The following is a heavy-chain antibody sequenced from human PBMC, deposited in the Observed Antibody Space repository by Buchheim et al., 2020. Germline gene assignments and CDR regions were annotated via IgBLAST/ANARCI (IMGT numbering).Heavy chain of an antibody. Sequence: QVQVVQSGAEVKNPGASVKCSCEASGYPFTSRNMHWVRQTPGQGLEWLGIITPGDGSTTYAQKFQGRVTMTSDTSTRTVDMEVSDLRIEDTAVYYCARDSTHWSFDYWGQGSL. J-gene: IGHJ4*02. CDR2: ITPGDGST. V-gene: IGHV1-46*01. D-gene: IGHD2-8*02. CDR1: GYPFTSRN. CDR3: ARDSTHWSFDY.